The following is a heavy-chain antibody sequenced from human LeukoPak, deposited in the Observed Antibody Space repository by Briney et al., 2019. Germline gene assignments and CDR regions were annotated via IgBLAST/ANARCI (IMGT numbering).Heavy chain of an antibody. J-gene: IGHJ4*02. D-gene: IGHD3-10*01. CDR2: INPNSGGT. CDR3: ARDGLGSGNLRGNY. Sequence: ASVKVSCKASGYTFTGYYMHWVRQAPGQGLEWMGWINPNSGGTNYAQKFQGRVTMTRDTSISTAYMELSRLRSDDTAVYYCARDGLGSGNLRGNYWGQGTLVTVSS. V-gene: IGHV1-2*02. CDR1: GYTFTGYY.